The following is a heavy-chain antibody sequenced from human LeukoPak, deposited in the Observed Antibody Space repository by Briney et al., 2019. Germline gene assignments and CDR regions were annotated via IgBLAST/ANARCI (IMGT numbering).Heavy chain of an antibody. CDR3: ARLGGDSTDDAFDI. V-gene: IGHV4-34*01. D-gene: IGHD2-21*02. Sequence: PSETLSLTCAVYGGSFSGYYWSWIRQPPGKGLEWIGEINHSGSTNYNPSLKSRVTISVDTSKNQFSLKLSSVTAADTAVYYCARLGGDSTDDAFDIWGQGTMVTVSS. CDR2: INHSGST. CDR1: GGSFSGYY. J-gene: IGHJ3*02.